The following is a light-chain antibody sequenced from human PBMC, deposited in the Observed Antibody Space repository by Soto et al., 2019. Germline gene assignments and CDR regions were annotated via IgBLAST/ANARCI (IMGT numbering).Light chain of an antibody. CDR2: DDS. J-gene: IGLJ1*01. V-gene: IGLV3-21*02. Sequence: SYALTQPPSVSVAPGHTARSTSGGNNIGSKSVHWYQQKPGQAPVLVVYDDSDRPSGIPERFSGSNSGNTATLTISRVEAGDEAAYYCQVWDSSSDHNYVFGTGTKVTVL. CDR1: NIGSKS. CDR3: QVWDSSSDHNYV.